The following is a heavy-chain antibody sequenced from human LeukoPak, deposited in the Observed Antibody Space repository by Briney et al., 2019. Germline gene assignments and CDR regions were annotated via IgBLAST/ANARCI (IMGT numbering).Heavy chain of an antibody. V-gene: IGHV3-23*01. Sequence: PGGSLRLSCTGSGFNFNMFAMNWVRQAPGQGLEWVSGLSRGGATTNYADSVKGRFTISRDKSKNMVFLQMNSLRPEDTAVYYCAKDPASYEYYFDYWGQGTLVTVSS. CDR1: GFNFNMFA. CDR2: LSRGGATT. J-gene: IGHJ4*02. D-gene: IGHD5-12*01. CDR3: AKDPASYEYYFDY.